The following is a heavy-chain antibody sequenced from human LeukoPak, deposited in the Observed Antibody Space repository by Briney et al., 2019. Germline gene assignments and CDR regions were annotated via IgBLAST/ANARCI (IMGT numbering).Heavy chain of an antibody. CDR2: INHSGST. V-gene: IGHV4-34*01. D-gene: IGHD3-3*01. J-gene: IGHJ6*03. CDR3: ARARITIFGVATYYMDV. CDR1: GGSFSGYY. Sequence: SETLSLTCAVYGGSFSGYYWSWIRQPPGKGLEWIGEINHSGSTNYNPSLKSRVTISVDTSKNQFSLKLSSVTAADTAVYYCARARITIFGVATYYMDVWGKGTTVTVSS.